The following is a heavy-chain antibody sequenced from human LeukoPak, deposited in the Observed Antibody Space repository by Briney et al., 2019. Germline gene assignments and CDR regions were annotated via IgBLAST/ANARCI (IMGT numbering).Heavy chain of an antibody. CDR2: IYSGSST. V-gene: IGHV3-53*01. CDR1: GFTFSSNY. Sequence: GGSLRLSCAASGFTFSSNYMSWVRQAPGKGLEWVSVIYSGSSTYYADSVKGRFTISRDSAKNSLYLQMNSLRAEDTAVYYCARGAYYYEDWGQGTLVTVSS. CDR3: ARGAYYYED. J-gene: IGHJ4*02. D-gene: IGHD3-22*01.